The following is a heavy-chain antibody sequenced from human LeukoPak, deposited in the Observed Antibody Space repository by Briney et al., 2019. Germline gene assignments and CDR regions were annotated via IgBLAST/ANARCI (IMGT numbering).Heavy chain of an antibody. Sequence: GGSLRLSCAASGFTFSDYWIDWVRQAPGKGLEWVANIEQDGSVKNFLESVKGRFTISRDNSKNSLYLQMDSLRAEDTAVYYCARNRGMQQFDGWGQGTLVTVSS. CDR1: GFTFSDYW. V-gene: IGHV3-7*01. CDR2: IEQDGSVK. J-gene: IGHJ4*02. D-gene: IGHD1/OR15-1a*01. CDR3: ARNRGMQQFDG.